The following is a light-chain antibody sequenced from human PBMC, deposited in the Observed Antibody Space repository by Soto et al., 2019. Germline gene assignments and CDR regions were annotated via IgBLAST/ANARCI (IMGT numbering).Light chain of an antibody. V-gene: IGKV3-20*01. CDR1: QSVGSN. CDR3: QQYGGSPRT. J-gene: IGKJ1*01. CDR2: GAS. Sequence: EIMMTQSPATLSVSAGERATLSCRASQSVGSNLAWYQQKPGQAPRLLIYGASNRATGIPDRFSGSGSGTDFTLTISKLEPEDFAVYHCQQYGGSPRTFGQGTKVDI.